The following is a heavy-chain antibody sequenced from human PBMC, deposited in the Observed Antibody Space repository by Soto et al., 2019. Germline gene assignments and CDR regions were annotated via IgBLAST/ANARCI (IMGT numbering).Heavy chain of an antibody. V-gene: IGHV4-30-4*01. CDR2: IYYSGST. CDR3: ARDLYYDSSGYYRA. J-gene: IGHJ5*02. Sequence: SETLSLTCTVSGGSISSGDYYWSWIRQPPGKGLEWIGYIYYSGSTYYNPSLKSRVTISVDTSKNQFSLKLSSVTAADTAVYYCARDLYYDSSGYYRAWGQGTLVTVSS. CDR1: GGSISSGDYY. D-gene: IGHD3-22*01.